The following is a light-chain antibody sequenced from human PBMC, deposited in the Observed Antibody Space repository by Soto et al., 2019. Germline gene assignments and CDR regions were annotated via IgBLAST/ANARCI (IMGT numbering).Light chain of an antibody. J-gene: IGLJ2*01. CDR1: TGAVTSVYY. CDR2: NTS. Sequence: QAVVTQEPSLTVSPGGTVTLTCASSTGAVTSVYYPNWFQQKPGQAPRALIYNTSNKHSWTPARFSGSLLGGKAALTLSGVQPEDEAEYFCLLYYGAAGVFGGGTKVTVL. V-gene: IGLV7-43*01. CDR3: LLYYGAAGV.